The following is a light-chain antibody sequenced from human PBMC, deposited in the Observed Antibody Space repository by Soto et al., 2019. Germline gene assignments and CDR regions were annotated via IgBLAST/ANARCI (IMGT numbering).Light chain of an antibody. CDR1: SSDVGGYNY. J-gene: IGLJ1*01. CDR2: EFS. CDR3: CSYAGNDNFYV. V-gene: IGLV2-8*01. Sequence: QPALTQPPSASGSPGQSVTISCTGTSSDVGGYNYVSWYQQHPGKAPKLMIYEFSRRPSGVPDRFSGSRSANTAFLTVSGLQAEDEADYYCCSYAGNDNFYVFGTGTKVTVL.